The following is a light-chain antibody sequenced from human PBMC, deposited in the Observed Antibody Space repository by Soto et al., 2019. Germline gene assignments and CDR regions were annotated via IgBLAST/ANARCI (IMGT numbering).Light chain of an antibody. J-gene: IGKJ1*01. Sequence: DIQMTQSPSTLSGSVGDRVTITCRSSQTISSLLAWYQQRPGKAPKLLIYKASTLKSGVPSRFSGSGSGTEFTLTISSLQPDDFATYYCQHYNSYSEAFGQGTKV. CDR2: KAS. CDR1: QTISSL. CDR3: QHYNSYSEA. V-gene: IGKV1-5*03.